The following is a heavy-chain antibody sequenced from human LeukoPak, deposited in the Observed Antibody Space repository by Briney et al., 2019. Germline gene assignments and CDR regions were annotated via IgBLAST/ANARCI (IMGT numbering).Heavy chain of an antibody. CDR1: GGSFSGYY. J-gene: IGHJ5*02. V-gene: IGHV4-34*01. CDR3: ARVRSDIVVVPAPPRGGGWFDP. D-gene: IGHD2-2*01. Sequence: PSETLSLTCAVYGGSFSGYYWSWIHQPLGKGLEWIGEINHSGSTNYNPSLKSRVTISVDTSKNQFSLKLSSVTAADTAVYYCARVRSDIVVVPAPPRGGGWFDPWGQGTLVTVSS. CDR2: INHSGST.